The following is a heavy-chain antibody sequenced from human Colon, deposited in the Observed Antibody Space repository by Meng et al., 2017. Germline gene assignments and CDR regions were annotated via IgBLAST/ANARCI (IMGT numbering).Heavy chain of an antibody. D-gene: IGHD3-10*02. CDR1: GDSVSSNSAA. J-gene: IGHJ4*02. Sequence: QVQLQQSGPGLVKPPPTPSLTCAISGDSVSSNSAAWNWIRQSPSRGLEWLGRTYYRSKYYNDYALSVKSRITINPDTSKNQFSLQLNSVTPEDTAIYYCARDWGDVRGGFDFWGQGTLVTVSS. CDR2: TYYRSKYYN. CDR3: ARDWGDVRGGFDF. V-gene: IGHV6-1*01.